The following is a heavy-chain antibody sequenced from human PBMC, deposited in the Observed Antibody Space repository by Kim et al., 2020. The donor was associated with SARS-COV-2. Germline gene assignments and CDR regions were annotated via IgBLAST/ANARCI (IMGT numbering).Heavy chain of an antibody. J-gene: IGHJ4*02. D-gene: IGHD3-22*01. CDR3: ARVKAPMIVVVIFDY. Sequence: DSVKGRFTISRDNSKNTLYLQMNSLRAEDTAVYYCARVKAPMIVVVIFDYWGQGTLVTVSS. V-gene: IGHV3-30*01.